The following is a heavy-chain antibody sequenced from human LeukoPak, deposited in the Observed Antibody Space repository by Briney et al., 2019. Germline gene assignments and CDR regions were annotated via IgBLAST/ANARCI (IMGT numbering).Heavy chain of an antibody. CDR1: GDSITSSH. CDR2: VSYSGST. V-gene: IGHV4-59*08. D-gene: IGHD3-10*01. Sequence: SETLSLTCTVSGDSITSSHWSWIRQPPGKGLEWVGYVSYSGSTTYNPSLRSRVTISVDTSKNQFSLRLSSVTAADTAVYYCARHQYYPGSETYYNPTFDYWGQGTLVTVSS. CDR3: ARHQYYPGSETYYNPTFDY. J-gene: IGHJ4*02.